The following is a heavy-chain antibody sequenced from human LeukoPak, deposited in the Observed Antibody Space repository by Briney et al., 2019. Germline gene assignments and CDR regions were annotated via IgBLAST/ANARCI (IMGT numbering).Heavy chain of an antibody. Sequence: SGGSLRLSCAASGFTFSDAWMTWVRQAPGKGLEWVGRITSRTDGGTTDYAAPVKGKFTFSRDDSKNTLYLQMNSLRAEDTAVYYCAKDTPAMVEHFDYWGQGTLVTVSS. D-gene: IGHD5-18*01. CDR1: GFTFSDAW. CDR3: AKDTPAMVEHFDY. V-gene: IGHV3-15*05. CDR2: ITSRTDGGTT. J-gene: IGHJ4*02.